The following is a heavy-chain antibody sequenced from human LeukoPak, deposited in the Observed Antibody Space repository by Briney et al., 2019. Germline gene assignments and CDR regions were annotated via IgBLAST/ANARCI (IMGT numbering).Heavy chain of an antibody. CDR1: GITLSSYA. Sequence: GGSLRLSCAASGITLSSYAMSWVRQAPGKGLEWVSAISGSGGSTYYADSVKGRFTISRDNSKNTLYLQMNSLRAEDTAVYYCAKHDSSSSPFDIWGQGTMVTVSS. J-gene: IGHJ3*02. CDR2: ISGSGGST. CDR3: AKHDSSSSPFDI. D-gene: IGHD6-6*01. V-gene: IGHV3-23*01.